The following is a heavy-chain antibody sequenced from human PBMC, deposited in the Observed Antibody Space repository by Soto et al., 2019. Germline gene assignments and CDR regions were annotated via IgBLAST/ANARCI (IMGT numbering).Heavy chain of an antibody. D-gene: IGHD3-9*01. J-gene: IGHJ6*02. CDR1: GYTFTGYY. Sequence: QVQLVQSGAEVKKPGASVKVSCKASGYTFTGYYMHWVRQAPGQGLEWMGWINPNSGGTNDAQKFQGRDTMTRAPSLSTAYMELSRLRSDDTAVYYCARDPLTPDYYYYYYGMDVWGQGTTVTVSS. CDR3: ARDPLTPDYYYYYYGMDV. CDR2: INPNSGGT. V-gene: IGHV1-2*02.